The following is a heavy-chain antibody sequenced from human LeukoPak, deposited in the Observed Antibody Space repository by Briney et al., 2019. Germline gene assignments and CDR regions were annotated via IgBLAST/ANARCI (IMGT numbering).Heavy chain of an antibody. Sequence: ASVKVSCKASGYEFSNYGVSWVRQAPGQGLGWMGWISAYTGDIKYAHKFEGRVTMATDTSTSTAYMEVTSLTSDDTAVYYCARKAGLDSAIFDYWGQGTLVTVSS. J-gene: IGHJ4*02. CDR3: ARKAGLDSAIFDY. CDR1: GYEFSNYG. CDR2: ISAYTGDI. D-gene: IGHD2-21*01. V-gene: IGHV1-18*01.